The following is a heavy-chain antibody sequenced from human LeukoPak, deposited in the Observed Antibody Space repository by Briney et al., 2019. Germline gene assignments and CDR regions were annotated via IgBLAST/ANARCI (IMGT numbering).Heavy chain of an antibody. Sequence: NPSETLSLTCTVSGGSITRSNYYWGWIRQPPGKGLEWIGNIYYSGSTYYNPSLKSRVTISVDMSKNYFSLRLSSVTVADTAVYYCASSNYDGDYWGQGTLVTVSS. J-gene: IGHJ4*02. CDR3: ASSNYDGDY. CDR2: IYYSGST. V-gene: IGHV4-39*07. CDR1: GGSITRSNYY. D-gene: IGHD3-3*01.